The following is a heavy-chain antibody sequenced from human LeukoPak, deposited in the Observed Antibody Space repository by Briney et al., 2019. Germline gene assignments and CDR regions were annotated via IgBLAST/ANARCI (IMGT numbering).Heavy chain of an antibody. CDR2: IHTSGST. V-gene: IGHV4-4*07. CDR1: GGSISTYY. J-gene: IGHJ2*01. Sequence: SETLSLTCTVSGGSISTYYWTWIRQPTGKGLEWIGRIHTSGSTNYNPSLKSRVTISVDKSKNQFSLKLSSVTAADTAVYYCARGYYDSSGYSTGRYFDLRGRGTPVTVSS. CDR3: ARGYYDSSGYSTGRYFDL. D-gene: IGHD3-22*01.